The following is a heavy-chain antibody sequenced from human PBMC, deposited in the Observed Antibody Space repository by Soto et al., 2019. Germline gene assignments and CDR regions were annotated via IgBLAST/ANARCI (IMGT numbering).Heavy chain of an antibody. CDR1: SGSFSGYY. CDR2: IIHSGSA. CDR3: ARGTREGWYFDL. V-gene: IGHV4-34*12. J-gene: IGHJ2*01. Sequence: QVQLQQWGAGLLKPSETLSLTCAVYSGSFSGYYWSWIRQPPGKGLEWIGEIIHSGSANYNPSLKSRVTISVDTSKNQFSLKLSSVTVADTALYYCARGTREGWYFDLWGRGTLVTVSS.